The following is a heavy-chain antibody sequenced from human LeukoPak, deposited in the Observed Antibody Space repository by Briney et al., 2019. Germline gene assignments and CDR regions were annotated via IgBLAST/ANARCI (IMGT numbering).Heavy chain of an antibody. CDR1: GYTFTSYD. CDR3: ARGQYSYGRVGNYMDG. J-gene: IGHJ6*03. V-gene: IGHV1-8*01. D-gene: IGHD5-18*01. Sequence: ASVKVSCKASGYTFTSYDINWVRQAPGQGLEWMGWMNPNSGNTGYAQKFQGRVTMTRNTSISTAYMELSSLRSEDTAVYYCARGQYSYGRVGNYMDGWGKGTTVTISS. CDR2: MNPNSGNT.